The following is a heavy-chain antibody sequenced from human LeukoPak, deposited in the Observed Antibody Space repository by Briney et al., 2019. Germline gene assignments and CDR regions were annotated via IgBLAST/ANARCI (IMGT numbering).Heavy chain of an antibody. CDR3: ARALITIFGVVIFDY. CDR2: IRQDGSEK. V-gene: IGHV3-7*01. J-gene: IGHJ4*02. CDR1: GFTFSSYW. Sequence: GGSLRLSCAASGFTFSSYWMSWVRQAPGKGLEWVANIRQDGSEKYYVDSVKGRFTISRDNAKNSLYLQMNSLRAEDTAVYYCARALITIFGVVIFDYWGRGTLVTVSS. D-gene: IGHD3-3*01.